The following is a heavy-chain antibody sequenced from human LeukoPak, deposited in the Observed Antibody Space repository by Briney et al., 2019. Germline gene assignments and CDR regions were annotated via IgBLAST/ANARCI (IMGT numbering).Heavy chain of an antibody. CDR3: ARVGALSSSWLLY. CDR2: ISSSSSYI. CDR1: GFTFSSYS. V-gene: IGHV3-21*01. D-gene: IGHD6-13*01. J-gene: IGHJ4*02. Sequence: GGSLGLSCAASGFTFSSYSMNWVRQAPGKGLEWVSSISSSSSYIYYADSVKGRFTISRDNAKNSLYLQMNSLRAEDTAVYFCARVGALSSSWLLYWGQGTLVTVSS.